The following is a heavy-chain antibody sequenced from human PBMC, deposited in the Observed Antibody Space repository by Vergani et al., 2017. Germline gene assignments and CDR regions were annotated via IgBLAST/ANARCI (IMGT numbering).Heavy chain of an antibody. CDR3: ARWLPVKSSGAVSAFDI. D-gene: IGHD6-19*01. Sequence: EVQLVESGGGLVKPGGSLRLSCAASGFTFSSYSMNWVRQAPGKGLEWVSSISSSSSYIYYADSVKGRFTISRDNAKNSLYLQMNSLIAEDTAVYYCARWLPVKSSGAVSAFDIWGQGTMVTVSS. V-gene: IGHV3-21*01. CDR2: ISSSSSYI. J-gene: IGHJ3*02. CDR1: GFTFSSYS.